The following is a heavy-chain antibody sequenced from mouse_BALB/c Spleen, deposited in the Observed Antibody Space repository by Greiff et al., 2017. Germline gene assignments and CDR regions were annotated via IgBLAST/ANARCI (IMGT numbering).Heavy chain of an antibody. J-gene: IGHJ3*01. CDR2: INPSNGRT. CDR3: ARGGYGNYGFAY. Sequence: QVQLQQPGAELVKPGASVKLSCKASGYTFTSYWMHWVKQRPGQGLEWIGEINPSNGRTNYNEKFKSKATLTVDKSSSTAYMQLSSLTSEDSAVYYCARGGYGNYGFAYWGQGTPVTVSA. CDR1: GYTFTSYW. V-gene: IGHV1S81*02. D-gene: IGHD2-10*02.